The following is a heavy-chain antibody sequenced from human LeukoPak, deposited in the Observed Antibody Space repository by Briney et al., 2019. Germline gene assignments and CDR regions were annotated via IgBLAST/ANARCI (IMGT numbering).Heavy chain of an antibody. V-gene: IGHV3-7*01. CDR3: ARGTIADRYLFDN. J-gene: IGHJ4*02. Sequence: GGSLRLSCAASGFTFSSYWMSWVRQAPGKGLEWVADIRQDGSEKYYVDSVKGRFTISRDNRKNPLYLQMDSLRAEDTAVYYCARGTIADRYLFDNWGQGTLVTVSS. D-gene: IGHD6-6*01. CDR2: IRQDGSEK. CDR1: GFTFSSYW.